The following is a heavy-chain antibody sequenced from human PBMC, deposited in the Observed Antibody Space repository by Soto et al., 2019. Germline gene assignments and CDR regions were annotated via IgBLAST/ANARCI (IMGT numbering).Heavy chain of an antibody. CDR1: GFTFTNCA. CDR2: ISASGGLK. Sequence: EVQLSESGGDLRQPGGSLRLSCAASGFTFTNCAMTWVRQTPGKGLEWVSGISASGGLKYYADSVRGRFTVSRDNSKNILYLQMDNLRDEDTALYYCAREVGAPSGWLDPWGQGTQVTVSS. V-gene: IGHV3-23*01. D-gene: IGHD1-26*01. CDR3: AREVGAPSGWLDP. J-gene: IGHJ5*02.